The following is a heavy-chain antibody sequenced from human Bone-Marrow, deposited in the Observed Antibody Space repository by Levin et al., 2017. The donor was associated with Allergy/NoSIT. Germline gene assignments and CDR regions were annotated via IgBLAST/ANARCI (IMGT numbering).Heavy chain of an antibody. CDR2: IIPIFGPP. V-gene: IGHV1-69*13. Sequence: SVKVSCKASGGTFSSHGIAWVRQAPGQGLEWMGGIIPIFGPPNYAQKFQGGVTISADESTNTAYMELSSLRSDDTAVFYCARLTGDCSGGACLSRYFYYYMDVWGKGTTVTVSS. D-gene: IGHD2-15*01. CDR1: GGTFSSHG. J-gene: IGHJ6*03. CDR3: ARLTGDCSGGACLSRYFYYYMDV.